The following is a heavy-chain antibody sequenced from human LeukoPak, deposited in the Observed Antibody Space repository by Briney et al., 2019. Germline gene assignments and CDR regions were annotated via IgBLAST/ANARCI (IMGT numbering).Heavy chain of an antibody. CDR2: IYDSGST. CDR1: GGSVSIGNYY. V-gene: IGHV4-61*01. Sequence: SETLSLTCTVSGGSVSIGNYYWSWIRQSPGKGLEWIGYIYDSGSTNYNPSLKSRVSISVDTSKNQFSLKLTSVTPADTAVYYCASGFPVLATSAFDIWGQGTMVTVSS. J-gene: IGHJ3*02. CDR3: ASGFPVLATSAFDI. D-gene: IGHD3-3*02.